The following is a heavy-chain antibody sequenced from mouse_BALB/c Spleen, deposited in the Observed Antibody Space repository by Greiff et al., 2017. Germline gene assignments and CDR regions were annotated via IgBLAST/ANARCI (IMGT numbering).Heavy chain of an antibody. CDR2: IYPGNSDT. J-gene: IGHJ2*01. D-gene: IGHD1-1*01. Sequence: VQLQQSGTVLARPGASVKMSCKASGYTFTSYWMHWVKQRPGQGLEWIGAIYPGNSDTSYNQKFKGKAKLTAVTSTSTAYMELSSLTNEDSAVYYCTSTTVVANFDYWGQGTTRTVSS. V-gene: IGHV1-5*01. CDR3: TSTTVVANFDY. CDR1: GYTFTSYW.